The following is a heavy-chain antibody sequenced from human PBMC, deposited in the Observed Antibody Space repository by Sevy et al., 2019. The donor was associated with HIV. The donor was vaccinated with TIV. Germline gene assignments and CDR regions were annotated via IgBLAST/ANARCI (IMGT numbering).Heavy chain of an antibody. D-gene: IGHD3-22*01. J-gene: IGHJ3*01. Sequence: GGSLRLSCAASSGFTFSSYWMSWVRQAPGKGLEWVANIKEDGSVNHHVDSVRGRFTISRDNAKNSLYLQMNRLRVEETDLYYCARGTYYYDSSGYYHDVFDVWGQGTMVTVSS. CDR3: ARGTYYYDSSGYYHDVFDV. V-gene: IGHV3-7*03. CDR2: IKEDGSVN. CDR1: SGFTFSSYW.